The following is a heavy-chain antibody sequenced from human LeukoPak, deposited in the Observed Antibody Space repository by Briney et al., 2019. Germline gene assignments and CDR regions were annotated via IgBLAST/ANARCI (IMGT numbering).Heavy chain of an antibody. CDR3: AKDQLAYCINGVCYTKESPFGV. J-gene: IGHJ3*01. CDR2: ISSSSSYI. CDR1: GFTFSSYS. D-gene: IGHD2-8*01. V-gene: IGHV3-21*04. Sequence: PGGSLRLSCAASGFTFSSYSMNWVRQAPGKGLEWVSSISSSSSYIYYADSVKGRFTISRDNAKNSLYLQMNSLRAEDTAIYYCAKDQLAYCINGVCYTKESPFGVWGQGTMVTVSS.